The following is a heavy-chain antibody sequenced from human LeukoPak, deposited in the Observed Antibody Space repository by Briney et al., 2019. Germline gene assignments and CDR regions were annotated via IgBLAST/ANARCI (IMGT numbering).Heavy chain of an antibody. J-gene: IGHJ4*02. CDR3: AKSHSLAQRGYFDY. V-gene: IGHV3-23*01. Sequence: PGGSLRLSCAASRSTFSTYAMSWVRQAPGKGLEWVSTISDNGGNTYYADSVRGRFTISRDNSKNTLYVQMSSLRAEDTAVYYCAKSHSLAQRGYFDYWGRGTLVTVSS. D-gene: IGHD3-16*02. CDR2: ISDNGGNT. CDR1: RSTFSTYA.